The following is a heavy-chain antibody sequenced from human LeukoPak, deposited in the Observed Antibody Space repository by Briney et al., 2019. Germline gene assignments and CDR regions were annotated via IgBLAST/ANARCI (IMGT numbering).Heavy chain of an antibody. CDR2: IYPGDSDT. Sequence: GEYLKISCKGSGYSFTSYLFGWLGQMPGKGLEGLDIIYPGDSDTRYSQSFQGQGTISADKSISTAYQQWSSLKDSDTAMYYCGRHPSGWYILENKPLDYWGQGTLVSVFS. D-gene: IGHD6-19*01. J-gene: IGHJ4*02. CDR1: GYSFTSYL. CDR3: GRHPSGWYILENKPLDY. V-gene: IGHV5-51*01.